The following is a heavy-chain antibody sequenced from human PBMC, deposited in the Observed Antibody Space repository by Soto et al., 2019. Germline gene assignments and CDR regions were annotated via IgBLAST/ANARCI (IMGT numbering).Heavy chain of an antibody. CDR1: GFTFSSYG. Sequence: GGSLRLSCAASGFTFSSYGMNWVRQAPGKGLEWVAVISYDGGNKYYADSVKGRFTISRDNSKNTLYLQMNSLRAEDTAVYYWAKDYASSGYFDFWRRGTLVTVSS. D-gene: IGHD3-22*01. CDR2: ISYDGGNK. J-gene: IGHJ4*02. CDR3: AKDYASSGYFDF. V-gene: IGHV3-30*18.